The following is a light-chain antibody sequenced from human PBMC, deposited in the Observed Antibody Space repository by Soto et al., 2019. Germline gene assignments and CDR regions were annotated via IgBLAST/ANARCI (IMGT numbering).Light chain of an antibody. CDR3: QQYGSSHT. V-gene: IGKV3-20*01. CDR1: QSVSSSY. Sequence: DIVLTQSPGTLSLSPGERATLSCRASQSVSSSYLAWYQQKPGQAPRLLIYGASSRATGIPDRLSGSGSGTDFTLTISRLEREDFAVYYCQQYGSSHTFGQGTKLEI. J-gene: IGKJ2*01. CDR2: GAS.